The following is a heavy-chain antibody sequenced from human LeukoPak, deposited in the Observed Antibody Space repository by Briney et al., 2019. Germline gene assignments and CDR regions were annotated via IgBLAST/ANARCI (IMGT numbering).Heavy chain of an antibody. CDR3: TGNYYGSGSYADFDY. CDR1: GFTFSNAW. D-gene: IGHD3-10*01. V-gene: IGHV3-15*01. CDR2: IKSKTAGGTT. Sequence: GGSLRLSCAASGFTFSNAWMSWVRQAPGKGLEWVGRIKSKTAGGTTDYAAPVKGRFTISRVDSKNTAYLQMDSLKTEDTAVYYCTGNYYGSGSYADFDYWGQGTLVTVSS. J-gene: IGHJ4*02.